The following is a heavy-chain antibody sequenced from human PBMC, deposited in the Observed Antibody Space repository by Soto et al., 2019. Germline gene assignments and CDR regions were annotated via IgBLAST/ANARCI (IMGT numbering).Heavy chain of an antibody. CDR2: IYWDDDK. Sequence: QITLKESGPTLVRPIQTLTLTCTFSGFSLTTSGVGVGWIRQPPGKALEWLAVIYWDDDKRYSSSLKSRLTIXXDXSXXQVVLTMTNMDPVDTATYYCAHHPYYGLGSYSFDYWGQGTLVTVSS. D-gene: IGHD3-10*01. CDR3: AHHPYYGLGSYSFDY. CDR1: GFSLTTSGVG. J-gene: IGHJ4*02. V-gene: IGHV2-5*02.